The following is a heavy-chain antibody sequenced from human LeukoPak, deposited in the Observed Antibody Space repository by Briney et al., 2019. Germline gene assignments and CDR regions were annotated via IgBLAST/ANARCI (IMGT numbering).Heavy chain of an antibody. J-gene: IGHJ4*02. Sequence: SQTLSLTCAISGDSASSNSAAWNCIRQSPSRGLEWLGRTYYRSKWYNDYAVSVKTRITINPDTSKNQFSLTLTSVTAADTAVYYCARLPRGAWGEFLNFDSWGQGNQVTVSS. CDR3: ARLPRGAWGEFLNFDS. CDR2: TYYRSKWYN. V-gene: IGHV6-1*01. CDR1: GDSASSNSAA. D-gene: IGHD3-10*01.